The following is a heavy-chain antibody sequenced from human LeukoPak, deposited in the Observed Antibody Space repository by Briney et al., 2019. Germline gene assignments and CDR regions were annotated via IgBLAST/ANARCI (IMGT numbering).Heavy chain of an antibody. D-gene: IGHD3-22*01. Sequence: GGSLRLSCAASGFTFSSYAMSWVRQAPGKGLEWVSAISGSGGSTYYADSVKGRFTISRDNSKNTLYLQMNSLRAEDTAVYYCAKTSITMIVVVKGDAFDIWGQGTMVTVSS. CDR1: GFTFSSYA. CDR2: ISGSGGST. V-gene: IGHV3-23*01. CDR3: AKTSITMIVVVKGDAFDI. J-gene: IGHJ3*02.